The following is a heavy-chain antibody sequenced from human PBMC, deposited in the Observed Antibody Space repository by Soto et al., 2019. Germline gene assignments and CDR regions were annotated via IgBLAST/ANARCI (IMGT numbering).Heavy chain of an antibody. V-gene: IGHV1-24*01. CDR3: ATALSYGQTDYYYGMDV. D-gene: IGHD5-18*01. CDR1: GYTLTELS. CDR2: FDPEDGET. Sequence: GASVKVSCKVSGYTLTELSMQWVRQAPGKGLEWMGGFDPEDGETIYAQKFQGRVTMTEDTSTDTAYMELSSLRSEDTAVYYCATALSYGQTDYYYGMDVWGQGTTVTVSS. J-gene: IGHJ6*02.